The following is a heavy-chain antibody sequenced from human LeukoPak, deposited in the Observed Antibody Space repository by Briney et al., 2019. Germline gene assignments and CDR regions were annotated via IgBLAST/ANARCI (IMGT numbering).Heavy chain of an antibody. CDR1: GFTFSSYG. CDR2: IWYDGSNK. D-gene: IGHD3-22*01. Sequence: PGGSLRLSCAASGFTFSSYGMHWVRQAPGKGLEWVVAIWYDGSNKYYADSVKGRFTISRDNSKNTLYLQMNSLRAEDTAVYYCARDYYDSSGYYGDYYYGMDVWGQGTTVTVSS. CDR3: ARDYYDSSGYYGDYYYGMDV. V-gene: IGHV3-33*01. J-gene: IGHJ6*02.